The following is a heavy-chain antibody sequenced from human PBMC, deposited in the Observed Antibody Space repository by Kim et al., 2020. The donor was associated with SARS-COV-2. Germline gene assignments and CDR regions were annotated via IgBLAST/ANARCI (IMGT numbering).Heavy chain of an antibody. V-gene: IGHV1-69*13. J-gene: IGHJ6*02. CDR3: ARDRELRYLVEYYYGMDV. CDR2: IIPIFGTA. D-gene: IGHD3-9*01. Sequence: SVKVSCKASGGTFSSYAISWVRQAPGQGLEWMGGIIPIFGTANYAQKFQGRVTITADESTSTAYMELSSLRSEDTAVYYCARDRELRYLVEYYYGMDVWGQGTTVTVSS. CDR1: GGTFSSYA.